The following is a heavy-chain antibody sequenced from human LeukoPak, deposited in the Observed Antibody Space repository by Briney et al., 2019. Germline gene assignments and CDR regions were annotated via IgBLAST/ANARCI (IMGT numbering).Heavy chain of an antibody. Sequence: SVKVSYKASGGTVSSYAISSVRQAPGQGLEWMGGIIPIFGTANYAQKFQGRVTITADESTSTAYMELSSLRSEDTAVYYCAREGAVATLIDYWGQGTLVTVSS. CDR3: AREGAVATLIDY. CDR2: IIPIFGTA. D-gene: IGHD6-19*01. V-gene: IGHV1-69*13. J-gene: IGHJ4*02. CDR1: GGTVSSYA.